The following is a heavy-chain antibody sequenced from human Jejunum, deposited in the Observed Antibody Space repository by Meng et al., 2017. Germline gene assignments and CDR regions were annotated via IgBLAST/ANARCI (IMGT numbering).Heavy chain of an antibody. J-gene: IGHJ4*02. CDR1: GYIFKNYA. D-gene: IGHD2-15*01. CDR3: ARERQTSGEDY. Sequence: QVPLVAAGAEVNDPGASVKVSFQASGYIFKNYAMQWVRQAPGQRLDWIGWINTDNGDTQYSQTFQGRVTITRDTSASTTYMELSSLRSEDTAVYFCARERQTSGEDYWGQGTLVTVSS. V-gene: IGHV1-3*04. CDR2: INTDNGDT.